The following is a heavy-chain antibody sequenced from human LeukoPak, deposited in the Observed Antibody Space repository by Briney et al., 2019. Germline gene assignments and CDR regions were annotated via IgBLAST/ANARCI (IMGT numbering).Heavy chain of an antibody. Sequence: ASVKVSCKASGYTFTSYGISWVRQAPGQGVEWMGWISAYNGNTNYAQKLQGRVTMTTDTSTSTAYMELRSLRSDDTAVYYCARDPILLWFGELWRYFDYWGQGTLVTVSS. D-gene: IGHD3-10*01. J-gene: IGHJ4*02. V-gene: IGHV1-18*01. CDR2: ISAYNGNT. CDR3: ARDPILLWFGELWRYFDY. CDR1: GYTFTSYG.